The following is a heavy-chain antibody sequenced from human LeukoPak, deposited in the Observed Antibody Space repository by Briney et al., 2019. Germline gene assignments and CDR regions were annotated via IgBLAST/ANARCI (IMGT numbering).Heavy chain of an antibody. CDR3: LWHLSHYGMDV. J-gene: IGHJ6*04. Sequence: ASVKVSCKASGYTFTSYGISWVRQAPGQGLEWMGWISAYNGNTNYAQKLQGRVTMTTDTSTSTAYMGLRSLRSDDTAVYYCLWHLSHYGMDVWGKGTTVTVSS. V-gene: IGHV1-18*04. CDR1: GYTFTSYG. CDR2: ISAYNGNT. D-gene: IGHD4/OR15-4a*01.